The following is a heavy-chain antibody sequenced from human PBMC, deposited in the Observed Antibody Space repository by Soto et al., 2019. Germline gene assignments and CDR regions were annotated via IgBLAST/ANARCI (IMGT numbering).Heavy chain of an antibody. CDR2: ISVGDAYR. CDR1: GFTFTDYT. Sequence: EVQLVESGGGLVKPGGSLRLSCAASGFTFTDYTMNWVRQDPGKGLEWVSSISVGDAYRYYADSVRGGFTVSRDNAENTLYLHMNSLRAEDTAVYYCVTSPEGISGMREWGQGALVTVSS. V-gene: IGHV3-21*01. J-gene: IGHJ4*02. D-gene: IGHD1-26*01. CDR3: VTSPEGISGMRE.